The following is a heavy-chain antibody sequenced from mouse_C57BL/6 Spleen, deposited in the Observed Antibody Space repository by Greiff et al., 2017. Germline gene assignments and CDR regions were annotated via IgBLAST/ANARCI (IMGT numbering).Heavy chain of an antibody. Sequence: EVKLMESGEGLVKPGGSLKLSCAASGFTFSSYAMSWVRQTPEKRLEWVAYISSGGDYIYYADTVKGRFTISRDNARNTLYLQMSSLKSEDTAMYYCTVVTTLYYAMDYWGQGTSVTVSA. CDR2: ISSGGDYI. CDR3: TVVTTLYYAMDY. J-gene: IGHJ4*01. D-gene: IGHD2-3*01. CDR1: GFTFSSYA. V-gene: IGHV5-9-1*02.